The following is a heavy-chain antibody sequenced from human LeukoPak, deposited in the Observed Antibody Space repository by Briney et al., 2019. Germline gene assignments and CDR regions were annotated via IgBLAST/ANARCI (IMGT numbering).Heavy chain of an antibody. V-gene: IGHV1-18*01. CDR3: ARSKGPYYYDRSGYRDY. CDR2: ISAYNGYT. CDR1: GYIFTSSG. D-gene: IGHD3-22*01. J-gene: IGHJ4*02. Sequence: ASVKVSCKASGYIFTSSGISWVRQAPGQGLEWTGWISAYNGYTNYAQMFQDRVTMTTDTSTTTAYMELRSLRSDDTAVYYCARSKGPYYYDRSGYRDYWGQGTLVTVSS.